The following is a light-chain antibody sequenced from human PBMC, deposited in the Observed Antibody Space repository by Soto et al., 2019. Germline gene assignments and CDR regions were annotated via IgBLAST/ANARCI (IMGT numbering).Light chain of an antibody. V-gene: IGKV3-11*01. CDR3: QQRSDWLPIT. Sequence: EIVLTQSPATVSFSPGERATLSCRASQSVSESLAWYQQKPGQAPRLLIYDVSYRATGIPVRFSGSGSGTDSTLTISSLEPEDFAVYYCQQRSDWLPITFGQGTRLEIK. CDR1: QSVSES. J-gene: IGKJ5*01. CDR2: DVS.